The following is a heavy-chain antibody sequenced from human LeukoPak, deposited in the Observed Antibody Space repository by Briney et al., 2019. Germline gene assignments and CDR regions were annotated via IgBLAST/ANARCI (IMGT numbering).Heavy chain of an antibody. V-gene: IGHV3-23*01. J-gene: IGHJ4*02. Sequence: GGSLRLSCAAPGFTFSNAWMNWVRQAPGKGLEWVSSISNSGGSTYYADSVKGRFTISRDNSKNTLYLQMNSLRAEDTAVYYCAKEGFDSWGQGTLVTVSS. CDR3: AKEGFDS. CDR1: GFTFSNAW. CDR2: ISNSGGST.